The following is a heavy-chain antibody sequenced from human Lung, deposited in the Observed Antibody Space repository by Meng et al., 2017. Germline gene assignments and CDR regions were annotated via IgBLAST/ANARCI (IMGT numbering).Heavy chain of an antibody. Sequence: VQLQQWGAGLLEPSGTLSLTCVVSGGSFSDYYWRWIRQPPGKGLEWIGEINHSGSTNYNPSLESRATISVDTSQNNLSLKLSSVTAADSAVYYCARGPTTMAHDFDYWGQGTLVTVSS. V-gene: IGHV4-34*01. CDR2: INHSGST. D-gene: IGHD4-11*01. J-gene: IGHJ4*02. CDR3: ARGPTTMAHDFDY. CDR1: GGSFSDYY.